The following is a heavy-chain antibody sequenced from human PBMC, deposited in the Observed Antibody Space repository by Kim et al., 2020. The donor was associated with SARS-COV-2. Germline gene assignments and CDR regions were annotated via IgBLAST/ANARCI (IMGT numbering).Heavy chain of an antibody. D-gene: IGHD5-12*01. CDR2: FDPEDGET. V-gene: IGHV1-24*01. Sequence: ASVKVSCKVSGYTLTELSMHWVRQAPGKGLEWMGGFDPEDGETIYAQKFQGRVTMTEDTSTDTAYMELSSLRSEDTAVYYCATAYSGYDSFYYYYGMDVWGQGTTVTVSS. J-gene: IGHJ6*02. CDR3: ATAYSGYDSFYYYYGMDV. CDR1: GYTLTELS.